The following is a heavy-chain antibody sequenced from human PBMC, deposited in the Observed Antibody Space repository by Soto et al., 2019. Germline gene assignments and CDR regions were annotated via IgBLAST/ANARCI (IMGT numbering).Heavy chain of an antibody. J-gene: IGHJ4*02. CDR2: IYYSGST. CDR1: GGSISSYY. Sequence: TSETLSLTCTVSGGSISSYYWSWIRQPPGKGLEWIGYIYYSGSTNYNPSLKSRVTISVDTSKNQFSLKLSSVTAADTAVYYCARARFYWSGYDGFDYWGQGTLVTVSS. CDR3: ARARFYWSGYDGFDY. V-gene: IGHV4-59*01. D-gene: IGHD3-3*01.